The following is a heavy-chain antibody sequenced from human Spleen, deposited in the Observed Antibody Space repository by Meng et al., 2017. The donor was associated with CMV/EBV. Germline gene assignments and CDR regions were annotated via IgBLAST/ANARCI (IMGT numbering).Heavy chain of an antibody. D-gene: IGHD5-18*01. CDR3: ARYWGIYSYDA. J-gene: IGHJ5*02. CDR1: RFTFSSYS. Sequence: GESLKISCAASRFTFSSYSMNWVRQAPGKGLEWVSSISSSSSYIHYADSVKGRFTISRDNAKNSLYLQMNSLRAEDTAVYYCARYWGIYSYDAWGQGTLVTVSS. CDR2: ISSSSSYI. V-gene: IGHV3-21*01.